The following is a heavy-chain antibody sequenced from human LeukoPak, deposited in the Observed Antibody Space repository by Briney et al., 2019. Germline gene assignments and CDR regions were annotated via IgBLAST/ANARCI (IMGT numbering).Heavy chain of an antibody. CDR3: AKGSGGVVITLFDY. D-gene: IGHD3-22*01. V-gene: IGHV3-30*04. CDR2: IPYDGSNK. Sequence: PGGSLRLSCAASGFTFSSYAMHWVRQAPGKGLEWVAVIPYDGSNKYYADSVKGRFTISRDNSKNTLYLQMNSLRAEDTAVYYCAKGSGGVVITLFDYWGQGTLVTVSS. J-gene: IGHJ4*02. CDR1: GFTFSSYA.